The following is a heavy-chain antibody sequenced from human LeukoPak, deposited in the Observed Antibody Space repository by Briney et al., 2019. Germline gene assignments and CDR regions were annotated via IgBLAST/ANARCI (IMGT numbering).Heavy chain of an antibody. CDR2: IYYSGST. V-gene: IGHV4-31*02. J-gene: IGHJ4*02. D-gene: IGHD3-10*01. Sequence: SQTLSLTWTVSGGSISSGGYYWSWIRQHPRKGLEWIGYIYYSGSTYYNPSLKSRVTISVDTSKNQFSLKLSSVTAADTAVYYCARQGELLSSFDYWGQGTLVTVSS. CDR3: ARQGELLSSFDY. CDR1: GGSISSGGYY.